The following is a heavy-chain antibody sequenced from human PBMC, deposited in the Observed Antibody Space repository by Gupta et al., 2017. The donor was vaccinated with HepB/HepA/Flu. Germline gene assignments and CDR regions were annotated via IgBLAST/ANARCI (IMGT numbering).Heavy chain of an antibody. V-gene: IGHV3-33*01. D-gene: IGHD5-18*01. CDR1: GFTFNSYG. J-gene: IGHJ6*02. CDR3: ARTAKVNGMDV. CDR2: IWYDGSDK. Sequence: QVQLVESGGGVVQPGRSLRLSCTTSGFTFNSYGMHWVRQAPGEGLEWVAVIWYDGSDKDYGDSVKGRFTISRDNSKNTLFLQMNSLRADDTAVYYWARTAKVNGMDVWGQGTTVTVSS.